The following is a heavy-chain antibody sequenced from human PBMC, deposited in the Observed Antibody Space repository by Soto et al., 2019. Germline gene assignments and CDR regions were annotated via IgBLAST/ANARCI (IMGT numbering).Heavy chain of an antibody. CDR1: GYTLTDHG. CDR3: ARDWTSQSSFSSRCPRGRCSDF. CDR2: INPYNANT. Sequence: ASVKVSCKSSGYTLTDHGISWVRQAPGQGLEWMGWINPYNANTRYGEKVQGRVTMTTDTSSTVYMELTGLTSDDTAVYYCARDWTSQSSFSSRCPRGRCSDFRGQGLLVTGS. D-gene: IGHD2-15*01. J-gene: IGHJ4*02. V-gene: IGHV1-18*04.